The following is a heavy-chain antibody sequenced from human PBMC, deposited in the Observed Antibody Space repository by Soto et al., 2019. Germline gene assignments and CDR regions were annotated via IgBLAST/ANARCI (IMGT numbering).Heavy chain of an antibody. CDR1: GYTFTSYA. CDR2: INAGIGDT. Sequence: GASVKVSCKASGYTFTSYAMHWVRQAPGQRLEWMGWINAGIGDTQYSQDFQGRVTMTTDTSTSTAYMELSSLRSEDTAVYYCARGRIAAAGTGDYWGQGTLVTVSS. CDR3: ARGRIAAAGTGDY. J-gene: IGHJ4*02. D-gene: IGHD6-13*01. V-gene: IGHV1-3*03.